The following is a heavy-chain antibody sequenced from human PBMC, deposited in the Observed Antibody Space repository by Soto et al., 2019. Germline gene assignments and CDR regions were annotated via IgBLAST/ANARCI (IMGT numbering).Heavy chain of an antibody. Sequence: SETLSLTCAVSSGSISSSNWWSWVRQPPGKGLEWIGEIYHSGSTNYNPSLKSRVTISVDKSKNQFSLKLSSVTAADTAVYYCARSLRGIFGVVRYYYMDVWGKGTTVTVS. CDR2: IYHSGST. J-gene: IGHJ6*03. CDR1: SGSISSSNW. CDR3: ARSLRGIFGVVRYYYMDV. D-gene: IGHD3-3*01. V-gene: IGHV4-4*02.